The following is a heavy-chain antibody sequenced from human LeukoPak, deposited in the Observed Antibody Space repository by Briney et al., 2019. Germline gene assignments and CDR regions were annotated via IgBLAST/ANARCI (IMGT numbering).Heavy chain of an antibody. CDR3: ANRNWNYAMDV. Sequence: GGSLRLSCAASGFTFSSYGMHWVRQAPGKGLEWVAFIRYDESNKYYADSVKGRFTISRDNSKNTLYLQMNSLRAEDTAVYYCANRNWNYAMDVWGKGTTVTVSS. D-gene: IGHD1-1*01. V-gene: IGHV3-30*02. J-gene: IGHJ6*04. CDR1: GFTFSSYG. CDR2: IRYDESNK.